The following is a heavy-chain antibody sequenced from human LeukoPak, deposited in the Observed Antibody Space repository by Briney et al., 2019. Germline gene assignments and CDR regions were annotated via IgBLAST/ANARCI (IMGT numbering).Heavy chain of an antibody. Sequence: SETLSLTCTVSGYSISNGYYWGWIRQPPGKGLEWIGNIFHSGSTYYNPSLKSRVTISVDTSKNQFSLKLSSVTAADTAVYYCAAREGYHYGSGKSNWGQGTLVTVSS. J-gene: IGHJ4*02. CDR1: GYSISNGYY. CDR3: AAREGYHYGSGKSN. CDR2: IFHSGST. V-gene: IGHV4-38-2*02. D-gene: IGHD3-10*01.